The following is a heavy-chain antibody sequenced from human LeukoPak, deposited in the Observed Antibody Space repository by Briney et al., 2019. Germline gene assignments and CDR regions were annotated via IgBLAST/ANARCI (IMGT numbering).Heavy chain of an antibody. CDR2: INPNSGGT. Sequence: ASVKVSCKASGYTFTVDYIHWVRRAPGQGLEWMGWINPNSGGTNFAQKFQGRVTMTRDTSISTAYMELSRLTSDDTAVYYCARENRGGTSSSSDLYYFDYWGQGTLVTVSS. D-gene: IGHD1-14*01. CDR3: ARENRGGTSSSSDLYYFDY. V-gene: IGHV1-2*02. J-gene: IGHJ4*02. CDR1: GYTFTVDY.